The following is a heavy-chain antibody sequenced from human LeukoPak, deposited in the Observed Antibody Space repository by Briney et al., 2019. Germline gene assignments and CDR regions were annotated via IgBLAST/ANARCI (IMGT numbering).Heavy chain of an antibody. V-gene: IGHV3-30*02. CDR2: IRYDGSNK. CDR3: AKDQVDVVVPAAMFLDY. J-gene: IGHJ4*02. D-gene: IGHD2-2*01. Sequence: PGGSLRLSCAASGFTFSSYGMHWVRQAPGKGLEWVAFIRYDGSNKYYADSVKGRFTISRDNSKNTLYLQMNSLRAEDTAVYYCAKDQVDVVVPAAMFLDYWGQGTLVTVSS. CDR1: GFTFSSYG.